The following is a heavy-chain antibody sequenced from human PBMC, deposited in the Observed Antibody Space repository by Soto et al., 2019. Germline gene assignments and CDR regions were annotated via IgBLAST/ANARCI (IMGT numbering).Heavy chain of an antibody. D-gene: IGHD3-22*01. CDR1: GYSFTSYW. CDR3: ARQGPVTYYYDSSGYYPPLDY. Sequence: GESLKISCKGSGYSFTSYWIGWVCQMPGKGLEWMGIIYPGDSDTRYSPSFQGQVTISADKSISTAYLQWSSLKASDTAMYYCARQGPVTYYYDSSGYYPPLDYWGQGTLVTVSS. V-gene: IGHV5-51*01. J-gene: IGHJ4*02. CDR2: IYPGDSDT.